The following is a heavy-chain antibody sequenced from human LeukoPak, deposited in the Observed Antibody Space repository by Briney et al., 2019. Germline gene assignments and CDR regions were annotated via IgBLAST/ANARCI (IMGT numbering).Heavy chain of an antibody. CDR2: IHYSGTT. CDR3: ARKLAATGAIRFDY. V-gene: IGHV4-59*01. J-gene: IGHJ4*02. Sequence: SETLSLTCTVSGGSISGYYWSWIRQPPGRGLEWIGYIHYSGTTNYNPSLDSRVTISVDTSKNQFSLKLSSVTAADTAVYYCARKLAATGAIRFDYWGQGTLVTVSS. D-gene: IGHD7-27*01. CDR1: GGSISGYY.